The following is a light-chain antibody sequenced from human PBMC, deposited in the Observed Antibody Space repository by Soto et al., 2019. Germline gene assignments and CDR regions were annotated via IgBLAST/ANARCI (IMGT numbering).Light chain of an antibody. CDR3: SSYTGSSTYVL. CDR2: DVS. Sequence: QSVLTQPASVSGSPGQSITISCTGTSSDVGGYNYVSWYQQHPGKAPKLMIYDVSNRPSGVSNRFSGSKSGNTASLTISGLQAEDETDYYGSSYTGSSTYVLFGGGTKLTVL. CDR1: SSDVGGYNY. V-gene: IGLV2-14*01. J-gene: IGLJ2*01.